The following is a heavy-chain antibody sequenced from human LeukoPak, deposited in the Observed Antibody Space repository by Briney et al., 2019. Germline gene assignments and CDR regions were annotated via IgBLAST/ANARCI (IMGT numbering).Heavy chain of an antibody. V-gene: IGHV3-23*01. J-gene: IGHJ6*03. CDR1: GFTFSSYA. Sequence: GVSLRLSCAASGFTFSSYAMSWVRQAPGKGLEWVSGIIDSGESTYYANLAKGRFTISRDNSNNTLYLQMNSLRAEDTAVYYCAKLGGQELHNYYVAVCGKGTTVAVSS. D-gene: IGHD3-16*01. CDR3: AKLGGQELHNYYVAV. CDR2: IIDSGEST.